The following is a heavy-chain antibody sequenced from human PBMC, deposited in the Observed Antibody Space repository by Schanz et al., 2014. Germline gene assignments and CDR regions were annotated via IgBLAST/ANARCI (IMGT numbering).Heavy chain of an antibody. CDR2: ISAYTNNT. D-gene: IGHD6-13*01. CDR1: GYTFSSYG. CDR3: ARSGSSNWYFFDY. J-gene: IGHJ4*02. Sequence: QVQLVQSGSELKKPGASVNISCKASGYTFSSYGITWVRQAPGQGLEWMGWISAYTNNTNYAQKVQGRVTMTTDTSTGTAYMEVSSLRSEDTAVYYCARSGSSNWYFFDYWGQGTLVTVSS. V-gene: IGHV1-18*01.